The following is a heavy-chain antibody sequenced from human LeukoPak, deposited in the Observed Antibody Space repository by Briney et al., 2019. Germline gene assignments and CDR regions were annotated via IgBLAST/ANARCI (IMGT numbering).Heavy chain of an antibody. CDR1: GFTFSSYA. Sequence: SGGSLRLSCAASGFTFSSYAMSWVRQAPGKGLEWVAAISGSGGSTYYADSVKGRFTISRDNSKNTLYLQMNSLRAEDTAVYYCAKAQGHSSSWRPYDEYFQHWGQGTLVTVSS. D-gene: IGHD6-13*01. V-gene: IGHV3-23*01. CDR2: ISGSGGST. CDR3: AKAQGHSSSWRPYDEYFQH. J-gene: IGHJ1*01.